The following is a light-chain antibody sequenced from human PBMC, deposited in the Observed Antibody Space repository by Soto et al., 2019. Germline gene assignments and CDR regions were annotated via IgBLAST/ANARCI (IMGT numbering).Light chain of an antibody. Sequence: DIQMTQSPSSLTASVGDSVTITCQASQDITNSLNWYQHKPGKAPKLLIYDASNLEPGVPSRFSGRGSGRDFTFAISSLQPEDTATYYCQQYEDIPHTFGQWKRLDIK. J-gene: IGKJ5*01. V-gene: IGKV1-33*01. CDR2: DAS. CDR1: QDITNS. CDR3: QQYEDIPHT.